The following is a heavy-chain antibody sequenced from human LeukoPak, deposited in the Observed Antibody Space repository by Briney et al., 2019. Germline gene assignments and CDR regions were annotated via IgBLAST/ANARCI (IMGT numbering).Heavy chain of an antibody. CDR1: GGSISTYY. CDR3: ARKYSSTWYDALDI. Sequence: SETLSLTCTVSGGSISTYYCSWIRQPAGKGLEWIGRIYPSGSTNYNPSLKSRVTMSVDTSKNHFSLQLNSVTPEDTAVYYCARKYSSTWYDALDIWGQGTMVTVSS. D-gene: IGHD6-13*01. CDR2: IYPSGST. J-gene: IGHJ3*02. V-gene: IGHV4-4*07.